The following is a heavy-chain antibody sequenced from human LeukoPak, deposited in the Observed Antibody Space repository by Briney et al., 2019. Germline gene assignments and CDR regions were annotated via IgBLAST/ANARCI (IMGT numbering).Heavy chain of an antibody. CDR3: AREFRPGNYFDY. J-gene: IGHJ4*02. V-gene: IGHV4-31*03. D-gene: IGHD1-14*01. CDR2: IYYSGST. CDR1: GGSISSGGYY. Sequence: SETLSLTCTVSGGSISSGGYYWSWIRQHPGKGLEWIGYIYYSGSTYYNPSLKSRVTISVDTSKNQFSLKLSSVTAADTAVYYCAREFRPGNYFDYWGQGTQVTVSS.